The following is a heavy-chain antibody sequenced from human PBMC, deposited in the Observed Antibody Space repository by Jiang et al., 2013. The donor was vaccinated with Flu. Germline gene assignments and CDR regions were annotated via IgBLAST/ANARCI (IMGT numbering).Heavy chain of an antibody. V-gene: IGHV3-48*03. CDR3: ARTIVTAAGLFDF. Sequence: QLVESGGGLVQPGGSLRLSCAASGFTFSNYEMNWVRQAPGKGLEWVSYISGRGSPIYYADSVKGRFTISRDNANNSLYLQMNSLRAEDTAVYYCARTIVTAAGLFDFWGQGTLVTVSS. CDR1: GFTFSNYE. D-gene: IGHD6-13*01. J-gene: IGHJ4*02. CDR2: ISGRGSPI.